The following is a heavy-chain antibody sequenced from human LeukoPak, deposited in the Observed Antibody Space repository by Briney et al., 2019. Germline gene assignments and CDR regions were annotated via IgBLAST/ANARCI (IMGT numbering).Heavy chain of an antibody. Sequence: GASVKVSCKASGYTFTSYGISWVRQAPGQGLEWMGWISAYNGDTKYSQKFQGRVTITRDTSASTAYMELSSLRSEDTAVYYCARRSGSYGYADYWGQGTLVTVSS. D-gene: IGHD1-26*01. CDR1: GYTFTSYG. J-gene: IGHJ4*02. V-gene: IGHV1-18*01. CDR3: ARRSGSYGYADY. CDR2: ISAYNGDT.